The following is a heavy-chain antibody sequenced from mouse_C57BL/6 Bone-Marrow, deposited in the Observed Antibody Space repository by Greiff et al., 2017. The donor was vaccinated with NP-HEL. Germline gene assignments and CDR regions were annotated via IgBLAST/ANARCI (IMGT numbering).Heavy chain of an antibody. J-gene: IGHJ3*01. V-gene: IGHV5-12*01. D-gene: IGHD2-3*01. CDR1: GFTFSDYY. CDR2: ISNGGGST. Sequence: EVMLVESGGGLVQPGGSLKLSCAASGFTFSDYYMYWVRQTPEKRLEWVAYISNGGGSTYYPDTVKGRFTISRDNAKNTLYLQMSRLKSEDTAMYYCARGGYWGAYWGQGTLVTVSA. CDR3: ARGGYWGAY.